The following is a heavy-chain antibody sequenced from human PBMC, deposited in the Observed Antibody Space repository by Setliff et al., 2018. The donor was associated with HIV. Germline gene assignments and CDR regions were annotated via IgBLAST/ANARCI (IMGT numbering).Heavy chain of an antibody. Sequence: SETLSLTCTVSEGYITGYYWTWIRQPPGKGLAWIGYISNSGKIYYDPSLNSRVTLSADTSKNQLSLKLTSVTAEDTGVYYCARTVPHSAAQDAFDIWGQGTVVTVSS. CDR1: EGYITGYY. D-gene: IGHD4-4*01. J-gene: IGHJ3*02. CDR2: ISNSGKI. CDR3: ARTVPHSAAQDAFDI. V-gene: IGHV4-59*04.